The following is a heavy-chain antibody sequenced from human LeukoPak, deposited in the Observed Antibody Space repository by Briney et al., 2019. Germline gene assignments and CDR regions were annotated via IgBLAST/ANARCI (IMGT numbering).Heavy chain of an antibody. CDR1: GFTFSSYW. D-gene: IGHD4-17*01. J-gene: IGHJ4*02. CDR3: AKDDYGDYVSYFDY. CDR2: IKIDGSST. Sequence: PGGSLRLSCAASGFTFSSYWMHWVRQGPGKGLVWVSRIKIDGSSTSYADSVKGRFTISRDNAKNTLYLQMNSLRDEDTAVYYCAKDDYGDYVSYFDYWGQGTLVTVSS. V-gene: IGHV3-74*01.